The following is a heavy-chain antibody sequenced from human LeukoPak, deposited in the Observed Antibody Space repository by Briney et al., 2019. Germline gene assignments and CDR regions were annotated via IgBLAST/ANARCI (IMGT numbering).Heavy chain of an antibody. D-gene: IGHD3-10*01. CDR1: GGSFSGYY. J-gene: IGHJ6*03. CDR2: INHSGST. Sequence: SETLSLTCAVYGGSFSGYYWSWIRQPPGKGLEWIGEINHSGSTNYNPSLKSRVTISVDTSKNQFSLKLSSVTAADTAVYYCARGRLLWSQTGYYHMDVWGKGTTVTVSS. V-gene: IGHV4-34*01. CDR3: ARGRLLWSQTGYYHMDV.